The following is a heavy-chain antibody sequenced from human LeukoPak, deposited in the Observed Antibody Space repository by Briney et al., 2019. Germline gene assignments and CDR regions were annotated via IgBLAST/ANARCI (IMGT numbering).Heavy chain of an antibody. D-gene: IGHD3-3*01. Sequence: SETLSLTCAVYGGSFSGYYWSWIRQPPGKGLEWIGEINHSGSTNYNPSLKSRVTISVDTSKNQFSLKLSSVTAADTAVYYCARGAPLENYYYYGMDVWGQGTMVTVSS. J-gene: IGHJ6*02. CDR3: ARGAPLENYYYYGMDV. V-gene: IGHV4-34*01. CDR2: INHSGST. CDR1: GGSFSGYY.